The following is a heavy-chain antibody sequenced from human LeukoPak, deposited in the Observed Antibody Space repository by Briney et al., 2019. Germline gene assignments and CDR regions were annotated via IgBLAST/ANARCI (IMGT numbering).Heavy chain of an antibody. Sequence: SETLSLTCTVSGGSISSSSYYWGWIRQPPGKGLEWIGSIYYSGSTYYNPSLKSRVTISVDTSKNQFSLKLSSVTAADTAVYYCASNPEWEWEGFDYWGQGTLVTVSS. J-gene: IGHJ4*02. V-gene: IGHV4-39*07. CDR1: GGSISSSSYY. CDR3: ASNPEWEWEGFDY. D-gene: IGHD1-26*01. CDR2: IYYSGST.